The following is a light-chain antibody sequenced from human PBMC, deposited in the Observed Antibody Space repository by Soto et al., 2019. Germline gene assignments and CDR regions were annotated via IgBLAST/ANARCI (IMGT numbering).Light chain of an antibody. V-gene: IGKV1-39*01. J-gene: IGKJ2*01. Sequence: DIQMTQSPSSLSASVGDRVTITCRASQSISSYLNWYQQKPGKAPKLLIYAASSLQSGVPSRFSGSASGTDFTLTISSLQPEDFATYYGQQSYSTLYTFGQGTKLEMK. CDR3: QQSYSTLYT. CDR2: AAS. CDR1: QSISSY.